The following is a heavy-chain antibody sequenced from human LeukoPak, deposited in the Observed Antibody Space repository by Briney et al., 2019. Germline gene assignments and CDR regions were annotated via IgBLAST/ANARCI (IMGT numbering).Heavy chain of an antibody. CDR1: GGTFSSYA. CDR3: AVTMVQGVINWASDY. J-gene: IGHJ4*02. V-gene: IGHV1-69*04. Sequence: GASVEVSCKASGGTFSSYAISWVRQAPGQGLEWMGRIIPILGIANYAQKFQGRVTITADKSTSTAYMELSSLRSEDTAVYYCAVTMVQGVINWASDYWGQGTLVTVSS. D-gene: IGHD3-10*01. CDR2: IIPILGIA.